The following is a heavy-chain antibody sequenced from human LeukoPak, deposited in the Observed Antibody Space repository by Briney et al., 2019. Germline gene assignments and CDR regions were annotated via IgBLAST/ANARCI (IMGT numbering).Heavy chain of an antibody. V-gene: IGHV4-4*07. CDR1: GGSFSSYF. CDR3: ARGSRWFDP. Sequence: SETLSLTCTVSGGSFSSYFWSWIRQPAGKGLEWIGRIYTSGSTNCNPSLRSRVIMSVDTSKNQFSLKLSSVTAADTAVYYCARGSRWFDPWGQGTLVTVSS. D-gene: IGHD6-13*01. CDR2: IYTSGST. J-gene: IGHJ5*02.